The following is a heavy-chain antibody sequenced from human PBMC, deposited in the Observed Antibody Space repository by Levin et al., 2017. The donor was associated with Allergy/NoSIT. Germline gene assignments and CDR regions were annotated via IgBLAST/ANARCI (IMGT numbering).Heavy chain of an antibody. CDR2: IYYSGST. D-gene: IGHD3-9*01. J-gene: IGHJ4*02. V-gene: IGHV4-39*01. CDR1: GGSISSSSYY. CDR3: ARRAPRDFEIFDY. Sequence: SETLSLTCTVSGGSISSSSYYWGWIRQPPGKGLEWIGSIYYSGSTYYNPSLKSRVTISVDTSKNQISLKLSSVTAADTAVYYCARRAPRDFEIFDYWGQGTLVTVSS.